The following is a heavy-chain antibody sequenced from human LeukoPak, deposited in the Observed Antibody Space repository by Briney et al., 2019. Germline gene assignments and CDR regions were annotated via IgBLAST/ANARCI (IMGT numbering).Heavy chain of an antibody. D-gene: IGHD2-2*01. CDR2: IYYSGTT. CDR3: ARAACSSTSCYAGYYDGMDV. V-gene: IGHV4-31*03. Sequence: SETLSLTCTVSGDSISSGGSYWSWTRQHPGEGLEWIGYIYYSGTTNYNPSLKSRVTISVDTSKNQFSLKLSSVTAADTAVYYCARAACSSTSCYAGYYDGMDVWGQGTTVTVS. J-gene: IGHJ6*02. CDR1: GDSISSGGSY.